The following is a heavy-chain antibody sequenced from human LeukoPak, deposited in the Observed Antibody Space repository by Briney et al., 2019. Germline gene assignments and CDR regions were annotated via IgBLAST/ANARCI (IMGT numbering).Heavy chain of an antibody. CDR1: GFTFSSYS. Sequence: GGSLRLSCAASGFTFSSYSMNWVRQAPGKGLEWVSCISSSSSYIYYADSVKGRFTISRDNAKNSLYLQMNSLRDEDTAVYYCARDDSSDYYLRQRGFDYWGQGTLVTVSS. CDR2: ISSSSSYI. D-gene: IGHD3-22*01. J-gene: IGHJ4*02. CDR3: ARDDSSDYYLRQRGFDY. V-gene: IGHV3-21*01.